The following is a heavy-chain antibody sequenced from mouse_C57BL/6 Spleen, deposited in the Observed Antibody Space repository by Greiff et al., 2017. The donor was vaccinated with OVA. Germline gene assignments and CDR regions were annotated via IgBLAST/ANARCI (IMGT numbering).Heavy chain of an antibody. J-gene: IGHJ3*01. CDR2: IDPETGGT. V-gene: IGHV1-15*01. CDR1: GYTFTDYE. D-gene: IGHD6-1*01. Sequence: QVQLKQSGAELVRPGASVTLSCKASGYTFTDYEMHWVKQTPVHGLEWIGAIDPETGGTAYNQKFKGKAILTADKSSSTAYMELRSLTSEDSAVYYCTRRAAGPFAYWGQGTLVTVSA. CDR3: TRRAAGPFAY.